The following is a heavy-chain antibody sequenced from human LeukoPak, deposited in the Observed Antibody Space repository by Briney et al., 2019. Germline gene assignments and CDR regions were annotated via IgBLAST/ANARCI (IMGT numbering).Heavy chain of an antibody. CDR3: ARLATNAGLDI. CDR2: TFYRSKWNS. CDR1: GDSVSSKSIA. J-gene: IGHJ3*02. Sequence: SQTLSLSCAISGDSVSSKSIAWNWIRQSPSRGLEWLGRTFYRSKWNSDYAVSLRSRLTIKPDTSKNQFSLQLNSVTPEDTAVYYCARLATNAGLDIWGQGTMVTVSS. V-gene: IGHV6-1*01. D-gene: IGHD5-12*01.